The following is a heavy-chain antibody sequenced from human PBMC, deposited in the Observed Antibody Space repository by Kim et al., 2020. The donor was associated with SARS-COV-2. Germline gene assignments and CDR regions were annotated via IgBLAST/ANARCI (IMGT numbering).Heavy chain of an antibody. V-gene: IGHV7-4-1*02. CDR3: AKRVVVAARGPAFDI. D-gene: IGHD2-15*01. J-gene: IGHJ3*02. Sequence: QGFTGRFVFSLDTSVSTAYLQISSLKAEDTAVYYCAKRVVVAARGPAFDIWGQGTMVTVSS.